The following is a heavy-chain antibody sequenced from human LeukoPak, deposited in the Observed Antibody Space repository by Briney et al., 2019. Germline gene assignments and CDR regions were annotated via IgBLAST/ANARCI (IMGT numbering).Heavy chain of an antibody. D-gene: IGHD3-9*01. CDR1: GYTFTRYG. J-gene: IGHJ4*02. Sequence: ASVKGSCKASGYTFTRYGISWVRQAPGQGLEWMGWISAYNGNTNYAQKLQGRVTMTTDTSTSTAYMKLRSLRSDDTAVYYCARSHYDILTGYFNMAYWGQGTLVTVSS. V-gene: IGHV1-18*01. CDR3: ARSHYDILTGYFNMAY. CDR2: ISAYNGNT.